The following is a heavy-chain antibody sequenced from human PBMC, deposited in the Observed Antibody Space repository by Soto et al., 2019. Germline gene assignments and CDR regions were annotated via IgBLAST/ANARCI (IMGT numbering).Heavy chain of an antibody. V-gene: IGHV3-33*01. CDR3: ARLYCSSSSCYSVGAFDI. CDR2: IWFDGSDK. D-gene: IGHD2-2*01. Sequence: GGSLRLSXAASGFTFSSYGMHWVRQAPGKGLEWVALIWFDGSDKYYVDSVKGRFTISRDNSKNTVHLQMNSLRVEDTAVYYCARLYCSSSSCYSVGAFDIRGQGTVVTVSS. CDR1: GFTFSSYG. J-gene: IGHJ3*02.